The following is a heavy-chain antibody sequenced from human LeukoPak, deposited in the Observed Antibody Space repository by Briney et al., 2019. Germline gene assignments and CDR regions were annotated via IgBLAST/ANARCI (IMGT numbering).Heavy chain of an antibody. V-gene: IGHV4-4*07. J-gene: IGHJ3*01. Sequence: PSETLSLPCTVSGGSTSTYYWSWIRQPAGKGLEWIGRIYTSGNTNYTPSLKSRVTMSVDTSKNQFSLKLSSVTAADTAVYYCARLAGTDAFDVWGQGTMVTVSS. CDR3: ARLAGTDAFDV. D-gene: IGHD6-19*01. CDR1: GGSTSTYY. CDR2: IYTSGNT.